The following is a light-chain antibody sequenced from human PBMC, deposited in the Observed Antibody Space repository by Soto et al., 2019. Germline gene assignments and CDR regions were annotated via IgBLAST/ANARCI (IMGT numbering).Light chain of an antibody. CDR2: GAS. CDR1: QSVTSNY. Sequence: EIVLTQSPGTLSLSPGERATLSCRASQSVTSNYLAWYQQKPGQAPRLLISGASSRAAGISDKFSGSGSGTDFTLTISRLEPEDFAVYFCHQYGTFPINCGQGTRLEIK. V-gene: IGKV3-20*01. CDR3: HQYGTFPIN. J-gene: IGKJ5*01.